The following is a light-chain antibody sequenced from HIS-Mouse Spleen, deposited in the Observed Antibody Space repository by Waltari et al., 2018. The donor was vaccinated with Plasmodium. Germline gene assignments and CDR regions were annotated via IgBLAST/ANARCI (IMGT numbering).Light chain of an antibody. CDR1: QSVSSSY. J-gene: IGKJ4*01. CDR3: QQYGSSPPLT. CDR2: GAS. Sequence: EIVLTQSPGTLSLSPGERATLSCRASQSVSSSYLAWYQQKPGQAPRLLIYGASSRATGMPDRFSGSGAGTDVTLTISRLEPEDFAVYYCQQYGSSPPLTFGGGTKVEIK. V-gene: IGKV3-20*01.